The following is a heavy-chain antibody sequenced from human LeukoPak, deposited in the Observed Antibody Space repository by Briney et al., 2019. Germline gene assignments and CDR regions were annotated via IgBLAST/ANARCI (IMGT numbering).Heavy chain of an antibody. CDR3: ARDPTTYGSGRQGFFDY. Sequence: SETLSLTCAVYGGSFSGYYWSWIRQPPGKGLEWIGEINHSGSTNYNPSLKSRVTISVDTSKNQFSLKLSSVTAADTAVYYCARDPTTYGSGRQGFFDYWGQGTLVTVSS. CDR2: INHSGST. V-gene: IGHV4-34*01. D-gene: IGHD3-10*01. CDR1: GGSFSGYY. J-gene: IGHJ4*02.